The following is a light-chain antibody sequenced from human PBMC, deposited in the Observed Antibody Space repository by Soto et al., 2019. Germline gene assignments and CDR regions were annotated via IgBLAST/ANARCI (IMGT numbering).Light chain of an antibody. Sequence: QSVLTQPPSASGTPGQRVTISCSGSSSNIGSNTVNWYQQLPGTAPKLLIYSNNQRPSGVPDRFSGSKSGTSASLAISGLHSEDEADYYCAAWDDSLNGAGFGGGTQLTVL. V-gene: IGLV1-44*01. CDR2: SNN. J-gene: IGLJ7*01. CDR3: AAWDDSLNGAG. CDR1: SSNIGSNT.